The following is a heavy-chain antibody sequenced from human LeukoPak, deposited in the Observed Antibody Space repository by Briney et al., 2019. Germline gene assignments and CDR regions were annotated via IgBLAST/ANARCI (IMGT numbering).Heavy chain of an antibody. J-gene: IGHJ4*02. V-gene: IGHV3-23*01. CDR2: ISGNGGST. Sequence: GGSPRLSCAASGFTFSNYVMSWVRQAPGKGLEWVSAISGNGGSTYDADSVKGRFTMSRDNSKNTLCLKMSSLRAEDTAVYYCAKASSSSWPYYFEYWGQGTLVTVSS. CDR1: GFTFSNYV. CDR3: AKASSSSWPYYFEY. D-gene: IGHD6-13*01.